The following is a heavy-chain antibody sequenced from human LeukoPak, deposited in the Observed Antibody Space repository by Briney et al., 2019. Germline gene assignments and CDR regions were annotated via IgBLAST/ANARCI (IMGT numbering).Heavy chain of an antibody. D-gene: IGHD6-13*01. Sequence: ASVKVSCKASGYTFTSYDINWVRQATGQGLEWMGWMNPNSGNTGYAQKFQGRVTMTRNTSISTAYMELSSLRSEDTAVYYCASPPLAYSSSWYYFDYWGQGTLVTVSS. V-gene: IGHV1-8*01. J-gene: IGHJ4*02. CDR3: ASPPLAYSSSWYYFDY. CDR1: GYTFTSYD. CDR2: MNPNSGNT.